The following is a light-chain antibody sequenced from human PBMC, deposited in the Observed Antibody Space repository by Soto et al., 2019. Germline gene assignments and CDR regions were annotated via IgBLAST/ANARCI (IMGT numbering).Light chain of an antibody. CDR2: DAS. Sequence: DIQMTQSPSSLSASVGDRVTITCQASHHISNFLNWYQQKPGKPPKLLIYDASNLETGVPSRFSGSGSRTDFTFTISSLQPEDIATYYCQQYDNLLLTFGGGTKVDIK. CDR3: QQYDNLLLT. V-gene: IGKV1-33*01. CDR1: HHISNF. J-gene: IGKJ4*01.